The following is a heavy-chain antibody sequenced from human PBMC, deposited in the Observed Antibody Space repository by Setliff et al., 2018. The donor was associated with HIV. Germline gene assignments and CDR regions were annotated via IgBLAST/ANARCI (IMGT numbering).Heavy chain of an antibody. CDR2: IYHSGST. CDR1: GGSISSSSHY. CDR3: ARDVMEYFGNYFDY. V-gene: IGHV4-39*02. D-gene: IGHD3-3*01. J-gene: IGHJ4*02. Sequence: PSETLSLTCTVSGGSISSSSHYWGWIRQPPGKGLEWIGSIYHSGSTYNNPSLKSRVTISIDTSKHQFSLKLTSVTAADTALYYCARDVMEYFGNYFDYWGQGALVTVSS.